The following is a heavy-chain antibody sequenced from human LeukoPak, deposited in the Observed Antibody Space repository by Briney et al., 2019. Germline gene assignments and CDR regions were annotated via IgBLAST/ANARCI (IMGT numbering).Heavy chain of an antibody. CDR2: INWNGGST. D-gene: IGHD3-10*02. CDR1: GFTFDDYG. V-gene: IGHV3-20*04. J-gene: IGHJ6*02. Sequence: GGSLRLSCAASGFTFDDYGMSWVRQAPGKGLEWVSGINWNGGSTGYADSVKGRFTISRDNSKNTLYLQMNSLRAEDTAVYYCAKDMSSYYYGMDVWGQGTTVTVSS. CDR3: AKDMSSYYYGMDV.